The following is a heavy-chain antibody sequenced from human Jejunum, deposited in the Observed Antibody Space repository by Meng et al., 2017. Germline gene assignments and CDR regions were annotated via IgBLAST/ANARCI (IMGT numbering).Heavy chain of an antibody. CDR1: GDSFTDYY. Sequence: QLQLQESGPGLVKPSEPLSLTCTVYGDSFTDYYWNWIRQPPGKGLEWIGEIHHSGSTNYNASLESRVTISRDTSKKQFSLRLSSVTAADTAVYYCARRIRGGSYLGWGQGTLVTVSS. D-gene: IGHD1-26*01. V-gene: IGHV4-34*01. J-gene: IGHJ4*02. CDR3: ARRIRGGSYLG. CDR2: IHHSGST.